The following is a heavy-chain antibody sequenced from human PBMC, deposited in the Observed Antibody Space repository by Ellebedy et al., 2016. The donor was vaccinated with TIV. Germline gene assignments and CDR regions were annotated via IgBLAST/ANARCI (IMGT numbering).Heavy chain of an antibody. J-gene: IGHJ4*02. CDR2: IYPGDSDT. V-gene: IGHV5-51*01. CDR1: GYSFTSYW. Sequence: GESLKISXKGSGYSFTSYWIGWVRQMPGKGLEWMGIIYPGDSDTRYSPSFQGQVTISADKSISTAYLQWSSLKASDTAMYYCARLYSPPIVGLQGDLDYWGQGTLVTVSS. D-gene: IGHD1-26*01. CDR3: ARLYSPPIVGLQGDLDY.